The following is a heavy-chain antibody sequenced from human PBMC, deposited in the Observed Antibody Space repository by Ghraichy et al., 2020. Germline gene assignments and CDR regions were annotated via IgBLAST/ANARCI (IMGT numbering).Heavy chain of an antibody. CDR1: GGSFSGYY. CDR3: ARVSIAAAGYYYYGMDV. Sequence: SQTLSLTCAVYGGSFSGYYWSWIRQPPGKGLEWIGEINHSGSTNYNPSLKSRVTISVDTSKNQFSLKLSSVTAADTAVYYCARVSIAAAGYYYYGMDVWGQGTTVTVSS. V-gene: IGHV4-34*01. D-gene: IGHD6-13*01. CDR2: INHSGST. J-gene: IGHJ6*02.